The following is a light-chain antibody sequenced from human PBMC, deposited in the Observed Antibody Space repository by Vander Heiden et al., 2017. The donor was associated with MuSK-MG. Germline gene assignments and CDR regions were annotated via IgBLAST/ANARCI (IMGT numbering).Light chain of an antibody. Sequence: SSALTQHPAVSVALGQPVRITCQGDSLRSCYASWYQQKPGQAHVLVILVNNNRPSGIPDRFSCSSSGNTASSTITSAQAEDEADDDYYSRANSGNHLMVFGGGTKLTVL. CDR3: YSRANSGNHLMV. V-gene: IGLV3-19*01. CDR2: VNN. CDR1: SLRSCY. J-gene: IGLJ2*01.